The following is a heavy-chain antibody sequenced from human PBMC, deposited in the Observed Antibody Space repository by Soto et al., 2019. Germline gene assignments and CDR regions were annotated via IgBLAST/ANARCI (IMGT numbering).Heavy chain of an antibody. CDR3: ARDRDDYGSGNYYNRIDF. CDR1: GGIFSTYA. D-gene: IGHD3-10*01. CDR2: IIPIFGTP. Sequence: QVQLVQSGAEVKKPGSSVKVSCKASGGIFSTYAISWLRQAPGQGLEWMGGIIPIFGTPNYAQRCQGRVTITADESTTTSYMELSRLESEDTAVYYCARDRDDYGSGNYYNRIDFWGQGTLVTVSS. V-gene: IGHV1-69*01. J-gene: IGHJ4*02.